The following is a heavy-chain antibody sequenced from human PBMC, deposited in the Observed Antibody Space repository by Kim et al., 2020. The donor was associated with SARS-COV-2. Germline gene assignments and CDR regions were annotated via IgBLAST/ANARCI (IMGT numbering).Heavy chain of an antibody. CDR2: IIPIFGTA. V-gene: IGHV1-69*13. D-gene: IGHD5-12*01. Sequence: SVKVSCKASGGTFSSYAISWVRQAPGQGLEWMGGIIPIFGTANYAQKFQGRVTITADESTSTAYMELSSLRSEDTAVYYCARGNIVATIKGWFDPWGQGTLVTVSS. J-gene: IGHJ5*02. CDR1: GGTFSSYA. CDR3: ARGNIVATIKGWFDP.